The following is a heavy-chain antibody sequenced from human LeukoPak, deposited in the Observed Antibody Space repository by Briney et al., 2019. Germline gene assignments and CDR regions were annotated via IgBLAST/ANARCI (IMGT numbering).Heavy chain of an antibody. D-gene: IGHD1-26*01. CDR1: GGSISSGGYY. V-gene: IGHV4-31*03. Sequence: PSQTLSLTCTVSGGSISSGGYYWSWIRQHPGKGLEWIEYIYYSGSTYYNPSLKSRVTISVDTSKNQFSLKLSSVTAADTAVYYCARVLGSGSYSYYFDYWGQGTLVTVSS. CDR3: ARVLGSGSYSYYFDY. CDR2: IYYSGST. J-gene: IGHJ4*02.